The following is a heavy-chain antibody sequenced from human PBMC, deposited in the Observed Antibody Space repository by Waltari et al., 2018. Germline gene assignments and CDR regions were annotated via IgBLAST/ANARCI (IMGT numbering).Heavy chain of an antibody. Sequence: QVQLQESGTGLVKPSETLSLTCAVSGYSISSGYSWGWISQPPGKGLEWIGSIYHSGSTYYNPSLKSRVTISVDTSKNQFSLKLSSVTAADTAVYYCARDFGGVALLYDAFDIWGQGTMVTVSS. CDR2: IYHSGST. D-gene: IGHD3-3*01. V-gene: IGHV4-38-2*02. J-gene: IGHJ3*02. CDR3: ARDFGGVALLYDAFDI. CDR1: GYSISSGYS.